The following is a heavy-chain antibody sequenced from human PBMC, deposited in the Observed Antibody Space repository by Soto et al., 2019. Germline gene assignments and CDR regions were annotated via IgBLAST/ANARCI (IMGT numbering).Heavy chain of an antibody. CDR1: GYTFTSYD. D-gene: IGHD4-17*01. V-gene: IGHV1-8*01. CDR3: ARGMTTVTSGGLDV. J-gene: IGHJ6*02. CDR2: MNPNSGNT. Sequence: QVQLVQSGAEVKKPGASVKVSCKASGYTFTSYDINWVRQATGQGLEWMGWMNPNSGNTGYAQKFQGRVTMKRNTSISTAYVELSSVRSEDTAVYYCARGMTTVTSGGLDVWGQGTTVTVSS.